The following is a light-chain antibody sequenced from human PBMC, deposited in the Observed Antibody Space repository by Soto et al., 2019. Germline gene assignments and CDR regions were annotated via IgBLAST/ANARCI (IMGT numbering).Light chain of an antibody. CDR1: SSGIGYLNF. CDR3: SSYTTSTTLL. Sequence: QSALTQPASVSGSPGQSITIPCTGTSSGIGYLNFVSWYQQHPGKAPELMIYAVSDRPSGVSDRFSGSRSGNTASLTISGLQAEDEADYYCSSYTTSTTLLFGGGTKLTVL. J-gene: IGLJ3*02. V-gene: IGLV2-14*01. CDR2: AVS.